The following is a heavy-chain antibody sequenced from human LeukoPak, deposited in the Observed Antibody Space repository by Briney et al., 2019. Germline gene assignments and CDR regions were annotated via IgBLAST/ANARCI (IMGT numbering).Heavy chain of an antibody. D-gene: IGHD2-8*01. CDR1: GGSISSGSYY. J-gene: IGHJ5*02. CDR2: IYTSGST. V-gene: IGHV4-61*02. Sequence: SETLSLTCTVSGGSISSGSYYWSWIRQPAGKGLEWFGRIYTSGSTNYNPSLKSRVTISVDTSKNQFSLKLSSVTAADTAVYYCAREYIVLMVYATGTFDPWGQGTLVTVSS. CDR3: AREYIVLMVYATGTFDP.